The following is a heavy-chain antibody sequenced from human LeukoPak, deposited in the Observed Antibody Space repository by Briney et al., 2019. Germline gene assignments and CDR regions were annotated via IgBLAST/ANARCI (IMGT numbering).Heavy chain of an antibody. CDR2: INHSGST. J-gene: IGHJ4*02. CDR3: ASMLDYYDSSSRGYFDY. CDR1: GGSISSYY. V-gene: IGHV4-34*01. Sequence: SETLSLTCTVSGGSISSYYWSWIRQPPGKGLEWIGEINHSGSTNYNPSLKSRVTISVDTSKNQFSLKLSSVTAADTAVYYCASMLDYYDSSSRGYFDYWGQGTLVTVSS. D-gene: IGHD3-22*01.